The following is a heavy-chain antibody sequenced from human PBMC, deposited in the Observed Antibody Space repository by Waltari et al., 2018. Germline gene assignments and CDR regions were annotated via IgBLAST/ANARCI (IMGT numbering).Heavy chain of an antibody. V-gene: IGHV4-34*01. CDR2: INHSGST. CDR1: GGSFSGYY. D-gene: IGHD4-4*01. Sequence: QVQLQQWGAGLLKPSETLSLTCAVYGGSFSGYYWSWIRQPPGKGLEWIGEINHSGSTNYNPSLKSRVTISVDTSENQFSLKLSSVPAADTAVYYCARRVDYSSHFDYWGQGTLVTVSS. CDR3: ARRVDYSSHFDY. J-gene: IGHJ4*02.